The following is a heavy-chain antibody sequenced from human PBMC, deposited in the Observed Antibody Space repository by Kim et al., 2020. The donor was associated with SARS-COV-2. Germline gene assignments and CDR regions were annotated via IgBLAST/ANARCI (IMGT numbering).Heavy chain of an antibody. D-gene: IGHD2-15*01. CDR3: AKSYCSGGDCYYVWFDH. J-gene: IGHJ5*02. V-gene: IGHV5-51*01. CDR2: IYPDDSDT. CDR1: GYRFSRYW. Sequence: GESLKISCKCSGYRFSRYWIGWVRQMPGKGLEWMGIIYPDDSDTRYSPSFQGQVTISADKSMNTAYLQWSSLKASDTAMYYCAKSYCSGGDCYYVWFDHW.